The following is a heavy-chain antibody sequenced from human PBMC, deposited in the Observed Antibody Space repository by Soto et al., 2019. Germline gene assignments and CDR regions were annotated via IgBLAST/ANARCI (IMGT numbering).Heavy chain of an antibody. D-gene: IGHD2-15*01. CDR3: AKDRVPGYCSGGSCYPGGFDAFDI. J-gene: IGHJ3*02. CDR1: GFTFSSYA. V-gene: IGHV3-23*01. CDR2: ISGSGGST. Sequence: PGGSLRLSCAASGFTFSSYAMSWVRQAPGKGLEWVSAISGSGGSTYYADSVKGRFTISRDNSKNTLYLQMNSLRAEDTAVYYCAKDRVPGYCSGGSCYPGGFDAFDIWGQGTMVTVSS.